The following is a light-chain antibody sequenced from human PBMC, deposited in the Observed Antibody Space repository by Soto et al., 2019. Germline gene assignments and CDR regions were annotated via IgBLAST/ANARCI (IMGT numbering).Light chain of an antibody. V-gene: IGKV1-5*03. J-gene: IGKJ1*01. Sequence: DIEMTQSPSTLSASVGDRVTITCRASQSISSRLAWYQQKPGKAPKLLIYKASSIATGVPSRFSGSGSGTEFTLTISRLQPDDFATYYCQQYNSYRRTFGQGTKVEIK. CDR2: KAS. CDR1: QSISSR. CDR3: QQYNSYRRT.